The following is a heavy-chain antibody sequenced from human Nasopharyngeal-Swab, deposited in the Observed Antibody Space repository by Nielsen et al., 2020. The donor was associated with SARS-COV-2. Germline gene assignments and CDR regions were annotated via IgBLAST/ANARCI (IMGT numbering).Heavy chain of an antibody. D-gene: IGHD3-10*02. V-gene: IGHV1-18*04. Sequence: ASVKVSRKTSGYTFTSSGVSWVRRAPGQGLEGMGWISTNSGNTNYPQRVQGRVTLTTDRSTSTVYMELRSLGSDDTAVYYCARDVLYRFDDWGQGTLVTVSS. CDR3: ARDVLYRFDD. CDR2: ISTNSGNT. CDR1: GYTFTSSG. J-gene: IGHJ4*02.